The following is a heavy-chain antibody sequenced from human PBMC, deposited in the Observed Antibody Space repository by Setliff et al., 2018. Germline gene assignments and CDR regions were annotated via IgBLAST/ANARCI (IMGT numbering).Heavy chain of an antibody. CDR1: GFTFTDYA. J-gene: IGHJ4*02. D-gene: IGHD3-22*01. V-gene: IGHV3-23*01. CDR3: AKSGYDNTGYLYYLDY. Sequence: GGSLRLSCAASGFTFTDYAMSWVRQAPGKGLEWVSTISGTDSNTDYADSVKGRFTISRDNSINTVFLQMDSLRAEDTAIYYCAKSGYDNTGYLYYLDYWGQGTLVTVSS. CDR2: ISGTDSNT.